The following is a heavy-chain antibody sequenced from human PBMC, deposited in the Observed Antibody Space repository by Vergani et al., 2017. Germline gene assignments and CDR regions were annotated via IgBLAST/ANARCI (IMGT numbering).Heavy chain of an antibody. D-gene: IGHD4-17*01. V-gene: IGHV4-59*01. J-gene: IGHJ3*02. CDR1: GGSISSYY. CDR2: IYYSGST. CDR3: ASSTVTTYDYAFDI. Sequence: QVQLQESGPGLVKPSETLSLTCTVSGGSISSYYWSWIRQPPGKGLEWIGYIYYSGSTNYNPSLKSRVTISVDTSKNQFSLKLSSVTAADTAVYYCASSTVTTYDYAFDIWGQGTMVTVSS.